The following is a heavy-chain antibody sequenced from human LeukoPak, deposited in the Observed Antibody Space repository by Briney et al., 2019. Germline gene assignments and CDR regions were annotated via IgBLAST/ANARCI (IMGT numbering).Heavy chain of an antibody. CDR1: GGPTTSYY. Sequence: SEALSLTCTVSGGPTTSYYWSWIRQPPGKGLEWIGYIYYSGSTNYNPSLKSRVTISVDTSKNQFSLKLSSLTAADTAVYYCARDDRNWGYFDYWGQGTLVTVSS. J-gene: IGHJ4*02. CDR3: ARDDRNWGYFDY. V-gene: IGHV4-59*01. CDR2: IYYSGST. D-gene: IGHD1-14*01.